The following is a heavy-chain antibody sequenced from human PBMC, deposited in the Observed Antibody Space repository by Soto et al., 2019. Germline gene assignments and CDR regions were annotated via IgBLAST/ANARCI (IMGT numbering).Heavy chain of an antibody. V-gene: IGHV3-30-3*01. CDR2: ISYDGSNK. J-gene: IGHJ4*02. Sequence: RGALRLSCGASGFTLISDAMHWVREAPDKGLEWVAVISYDGSNKYYAYSAKGRCTISSDNSKNTLYLQMNSLRAEDTAVYYCARGPSSLTRFDYWGQGTLVTVSS. CDR1: GFTLISDA. D-gene: IGHD2-2*01. CDR3: ARGPSSLTRFDY.